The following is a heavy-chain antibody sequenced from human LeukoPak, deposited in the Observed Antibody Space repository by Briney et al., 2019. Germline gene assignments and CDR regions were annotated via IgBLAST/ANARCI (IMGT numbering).Heavy chain of an antibody. V-gene: IGHV4-4*02. CDR2: IHYSGST. CDR1: GGSVSSTNW. CDR3: GRFYFDSSGVIGDY. J-gene: IGHJ4*02. D-gene: IGHD3-22*01. Sequence: SETLSLTCAVSGGSVSSTNWWNWVRQPPGKGLEWIGEIHYSGSTKYNPSLMSRITISVDKSKNQIPLKLTSVTAADTAVYYCGRFYFDSSGVIGDYWGQGTLITVSS.